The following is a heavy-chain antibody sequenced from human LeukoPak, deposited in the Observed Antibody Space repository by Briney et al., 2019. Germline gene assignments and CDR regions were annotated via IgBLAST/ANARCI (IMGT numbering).Heavy chain of an antibody. CDR3: TNSLVHPTAKDPPDY. D-gene: IGHD5-18*01. J-gene: IGHJ4*02. V-gene: IGHV3-49*04. CDR2: IRNKAYGETT. CDR1: GSTFGDFV. Sequence: PGGSLRLSCLASGSTFGDFVMSWVRQAPGKGLEWVGFIRNKAYGETTEYAASVKGRFTISRDDSKSIAYLQMNSLKTEDTAVYYCTNSLVHPTAKDPPDYWGQGTLVTVSS.